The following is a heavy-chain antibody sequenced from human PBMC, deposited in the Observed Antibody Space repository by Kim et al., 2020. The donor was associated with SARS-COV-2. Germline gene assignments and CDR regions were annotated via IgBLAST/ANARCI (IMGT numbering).Heavy chain of an antibody. V-gene: IGHV3-23*01. J-gene: IGHJ4*02. CDR2: ITDSAHNT. CDR1: GFTFSNYA. D-gene: IGHD6-6*01. Sequence: GGSLRLSCAASGFTFSNYAMSWVRQAPGKGLEWVAGITDSAHNTYYADSVRGRLTILRDISSNALFMQMSSLSAEDTASYYCAMGFFILRLVPIDNWRQG. CDR3: AMGFFILRLVPIDN.